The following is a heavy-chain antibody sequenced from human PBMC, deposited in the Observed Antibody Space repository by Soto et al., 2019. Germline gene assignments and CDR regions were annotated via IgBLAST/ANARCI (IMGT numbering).Heavy chain of an antibody. V-gene: IGHV3-21*01. CDR1: GFTFSTYN. Sequence: GGSLRLSCAASGFTFSTYNMNWVRLAPGKGLEWVSSIVSSGAYMFYADSVRGRFTISRDNAKNSLFLQMSSLRAEDTAVYYCARAGEYYDSSGYYPTHFDCWGQGTLVTVSS. D-gene: IGHD3-22*01. J-gene: IGHJ4*02. CDR3: ARAGEYYDSSGYYPTHFDC. CDR2: IVSSGAYM.